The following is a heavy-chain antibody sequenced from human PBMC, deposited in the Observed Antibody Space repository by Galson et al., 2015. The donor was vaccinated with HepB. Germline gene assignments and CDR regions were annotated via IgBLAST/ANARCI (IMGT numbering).Heavy chain of an antibody. J-gene: IGHJ5*02. CDR3: VKEGSWFGGDWFDP. V-gene: IGHV3-23*01. CDR2: INGRGSTR. CDR1: GFIFRHHA. D-gene: IGHD3-16*01. Sequence: SLRLSWAGSGFIFRHHAMAWIRQAPGRGLEWVSGINGRGSTRSYSDAVKGRFSISRDNSKDTVFLQMGNLRAEDTAVYYCVKEGSWFGGDWFDPWGQGALVTVS.